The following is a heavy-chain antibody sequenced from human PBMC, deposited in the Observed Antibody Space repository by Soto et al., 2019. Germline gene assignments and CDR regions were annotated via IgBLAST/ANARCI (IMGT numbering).Heavy chain of an antibody. CDR2: IYHSGST. CDR1: GGSISSGGYS. V-gene: IGHV4-30-2*01. CDR3: ASQDYDKSVYYFDY. J-gene: IGHJ4*02. D-gene: IGHD3-22*01. Sequence: SETLSLTCAVSGGSISSGGYSWSWIRQPPGKGLEWIGYIYHSGSTYYNPSLESRVALSLDTSKNQFSLTLSSVTAADTAIYYCASQDYDKSVYYFDYWGRGTLVTVSS.